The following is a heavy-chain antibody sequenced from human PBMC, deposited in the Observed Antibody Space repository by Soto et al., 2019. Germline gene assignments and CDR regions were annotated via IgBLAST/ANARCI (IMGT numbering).Heavy chain of an antibody. V-gene: IGHV4-59*08. Sequence: SETLSLTCTVSGGSISSYYWSWIRQPPGKGLEWIGYIYYSGSTNYNPSLKSRVTISVDTSKNQFSLKLSSVTAADTAVYYCARLPYDFWSSYLDYWGQGTLVTVSS. CDR1: GGSISSYY. CDR3: ARLPYDFWSSYLDY. J-gene: IGHJ4*02. CDR2: IYYSGST. D-gene: IGHD3-3*01.